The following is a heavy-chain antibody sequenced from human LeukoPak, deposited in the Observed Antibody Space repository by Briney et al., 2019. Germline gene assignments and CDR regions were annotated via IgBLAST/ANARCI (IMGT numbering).Heavy chain of an antibody. D-gene: IGHD3-22*01. J-gene: IGHJ4*02. Sequence: GGSLTLSCAASGFTFSSYAMHWVRQAPAMGLEWVAVISYDGSNKYYADSVKGRFTISRDNSKNTLYLQMNSLRAEDTAVYYCAREAGYYSGFDYWGQGTMVTVSS. CDR1: GFTFSSYA. CDR3: AREAGYYSGFDY. V-gene: IGHV3-30-3*01. CDR2: ISYDGSNK.